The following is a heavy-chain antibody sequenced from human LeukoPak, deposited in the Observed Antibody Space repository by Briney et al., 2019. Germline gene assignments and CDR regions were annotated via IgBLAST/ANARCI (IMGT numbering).Heavy chain of an antibody. CDR3: AKNYGSGGSRLYNWFDP. CDR2: INPNSGGT. D-gene: IGHD2-15*01. Sequence: ASVKVSCKASGYTFTGYYMHWVRQAPGQGLGWMGWINPNSGGTNYAQKFQGRVTMTRDTSISTAYMELSRLRSDDTAVYYCAKNYGSGGSRLYNWFDPWGQGTLVTVSS. V-gene: IGHV1-2*02. J-gene: IGHJ5*02. CDR1: GYTFTGYY.